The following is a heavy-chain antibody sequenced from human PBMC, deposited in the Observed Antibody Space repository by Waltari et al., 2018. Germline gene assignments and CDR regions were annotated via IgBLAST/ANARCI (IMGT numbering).Heavy chain of an antibody. V-gene: IGHV4-38-2*01. J-gene: IGHJ4*02. CDR3: ASAVVVVAANY. Sequence: QVQLQESGPGLVKPSETLSLTCAVSGCSISSGYYWGWIRQPPGKGLEWIGSIYHSGSTYYNPSLKSRVTISVDTSKNQFSLKLSSVTAADTAVYYCASAVVVVAANYWGQGTLVTVSS. D-gene: IGHD2-15*01. CDR2: IYHSGST. CDR1: GCSISSGYY.